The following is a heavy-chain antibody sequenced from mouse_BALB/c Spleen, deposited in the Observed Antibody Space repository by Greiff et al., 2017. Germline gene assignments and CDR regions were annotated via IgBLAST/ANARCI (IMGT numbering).Heavy chain of an antibody. Sequence: EVQLQQSGPGLVKPSQSLSLTCTVTGYSITSDYAWNWIRQFPGNKLEWMGYISYSGSTSYNPSLKSRISITRDTSKNQFFLQLNSVTTEDTATYYCARSDYRGMDYWGQGTSVTVSS. V-gene: IGHV3-2*02. CDR3: ARSDYRGMDY. CDR1: GYSITSDYA. J-gene: IGHJ4*01. CDR2: ISYSGST. D-gene: IGHD2-14*01.